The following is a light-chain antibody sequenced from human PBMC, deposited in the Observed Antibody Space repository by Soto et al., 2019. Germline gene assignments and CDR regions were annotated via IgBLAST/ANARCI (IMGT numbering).Light chain of an antibody. CDR1: QSVLYSSNNKNF. CDR3: QQYYGVPYT. V-gene: IGKV4-1*01. Sequence: DIVVTQSPGSLAVSLGERATINCKSSQSVLYSSNNKNFIAWYQQKPDQPPKLLIYWASTRESGVPERFSGSGSGTDFTLTISGLQAEDVAVYYCQQYYGVPYTFGQGTKLEIK. J-gene: IGKJ2*01. CDR2: WAS.